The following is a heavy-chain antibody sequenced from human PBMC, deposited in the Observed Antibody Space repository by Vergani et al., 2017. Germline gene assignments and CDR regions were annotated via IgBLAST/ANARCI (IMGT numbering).Heavy chain of an antibody. CDR3: ARDAGVGAFDI. CDR1: GFTVSSNY. V-gene: IGHV3-53*01. D-gene: IGHD2-8*01. J-gene: IGHJ3*02. CDR2: IYSGGST. Sequence: EVQLVEPGGGLIQPGGSLRLSGAASGFTVSSNYMSWVRQAPGRGLEWVSVIYSGGSTYYADSVKGRFTISRDNSKNTLYLQMNSLRAEDTAVYYCARDAGVGAFDIWGQGTMVTVSS.